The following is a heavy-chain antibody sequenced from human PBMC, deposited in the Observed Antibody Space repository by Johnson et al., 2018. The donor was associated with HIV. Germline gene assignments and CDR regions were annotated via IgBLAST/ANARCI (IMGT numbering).Heavy chain of an antibody. V-gene: IGHV3-30*03. CDR2: ISYDGSNK. CDR1: GFTFSSYG. CDR3: ARVGGIAVAPNDAFDI. D-gene: IGHD6-19*01. Sequence: QMLLVESGGGVVQPGRSLRLSCVASGFTFSSYGMNWVRQAPGKGLEWVAVISYDGSNKYYADSVKGRFTLSRDNSKNTLYLQMNSLRAEDTAVYCCARVGGIAVAPNDAFDIWGQGTMVTVSS. J-gene: IGHJ3*02.